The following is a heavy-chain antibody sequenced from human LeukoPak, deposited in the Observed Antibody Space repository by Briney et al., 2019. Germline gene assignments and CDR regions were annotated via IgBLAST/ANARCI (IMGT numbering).Heavy chain of an antibody. D-gene: IGHD1-14*01. J-gene: IGHJ4*02. CDR1: GFTFSSYW. V-gene: IGHV3-7*01. CDR2: IKQDGGEK. CDR3: AREPHNRKDYFDY. Sequence: GGSLRLSCAASGFTFSSYWMSWVRQAPGEGLEWVANIKQDGGEKYYVDSVKGRFTISRDNAKNSLYLQMNSLRAEDTAVYYCAREPHNRKDYFDYWGQGTLVTVSS.